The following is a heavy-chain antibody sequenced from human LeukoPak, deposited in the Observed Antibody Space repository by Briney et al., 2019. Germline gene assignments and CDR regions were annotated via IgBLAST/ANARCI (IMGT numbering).Heavy chain of an antibody. Sequence: GGSLRLSCAASGFTFSSFATSWVRQAPGKGLEWVSGISANGGSTYYADSVKGRFTISRDNSKNTLYLQMNSLRAEDTAVYYCAKGFYDNSASGVFDIWGQGTMVTVSS. J-gene: IGHJ3*02. CDR1: GFTFSSFA. CDR3: AKGFYDNSASGVFDI. D-gene: IGHD3-22*01. CDR2: ISANGGST. V-gene: IGHV3-23*01.